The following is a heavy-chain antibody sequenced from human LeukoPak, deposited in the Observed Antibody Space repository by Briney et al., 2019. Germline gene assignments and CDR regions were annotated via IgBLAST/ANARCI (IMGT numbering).Heavy chain of an antibody. V-gene: IGHV4-31*03. CDR3: ARSHSAYDYALDY. CDR1: GDSVTSGGYF. J-gene: IGHJ4*02. CDR2: ISDSGTT. D-gene: IGHD5-12*01. Sequence: SQTLSLTCTVSGDSVTSGGYFWTWIRQHPGKGLEWIGYISDSGTTSYNPSLKSRVSISVATSNNQFSLRLSSVTAADTAVYACARSHSAYDYALDYWGQGILVTVSS.